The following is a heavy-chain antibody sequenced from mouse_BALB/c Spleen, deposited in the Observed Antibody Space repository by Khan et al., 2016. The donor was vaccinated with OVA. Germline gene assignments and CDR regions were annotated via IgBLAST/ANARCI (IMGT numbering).Heavy chain of an antibody. CDR3: ARSLVDYYAMDY. CDR1: GFTFSSFA. CDR2: ISSGGHYT. Sequence: EVELVESGGGVVKPGGSLKLSCSASGFTFSSFAMSWVRQTPEKRLEWVATISSGGHYTFYPDSVKGRFTISRDNARNNLYLQMSSLRSEDTAMYYCARSLVDYYAMDYWGQGTSGTVSS. D-gene: IGHD2-2*01. J-gene: IGHJ4*01. V-gene: IGHV5-9-3*01.